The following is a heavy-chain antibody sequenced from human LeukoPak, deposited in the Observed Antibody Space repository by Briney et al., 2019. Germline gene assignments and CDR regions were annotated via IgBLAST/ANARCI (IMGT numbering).Heavy chain of an antibody. CDR1: GFTFSSYA. CDR3: AKDKAVIRDAFDI. D-gene: IGHD2-21*01. J-gene: IGHJ3*02. V-gene: IGHV3-23*01. Sequence: GGSLRLSCAASGFTFSSYAMSWVRQAPGKGLEWVSVISGSGGTTYYADSVKGRFTISRDNSKNTLYLQMNSLRAEDTAVYYCAKDKAVIRDAFDIWGQGTMVTVSS. CDR2: ISGSGGTT.